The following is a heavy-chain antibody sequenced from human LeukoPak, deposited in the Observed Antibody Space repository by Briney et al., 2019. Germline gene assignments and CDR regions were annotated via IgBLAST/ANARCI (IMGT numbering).Heavy chain of an antibody. D-gene: IGHD3-3*01. Sequence: SVKVSCKASGGTFSSYAISWVRQAPGQGLEWMGGIIPIFGTANYAQKFQGRVTITADESTSTAYMELSSLRSEDTAVYYCASGGRTDFWSGYVYYYYGMDVWGQGTTVTVSS. CDR1: GGTFSSYA. CDR2: IIPIFGTA. CDR3: ASGGRTDFWSGYVYYYYGMDV. J-gene: IGHJ6*02. V-gene: IGHV1-69*13.